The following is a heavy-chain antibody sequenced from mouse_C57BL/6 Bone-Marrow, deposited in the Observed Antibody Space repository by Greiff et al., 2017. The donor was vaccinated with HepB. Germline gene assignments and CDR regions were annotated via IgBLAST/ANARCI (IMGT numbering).Heavy chain of an antibody. J-gene: IGHJ2*01. CDR3: ARGTTVVATRYYFDY. Sequence: VQLKESGAELVKPGASVKLSCTASGFNIKDYYMHWVKQRTEQGLEWIGRIDPEDGETKYAPKFQGKATITADTSSNTAYLQLSSLTSEDTAVYYCARGTTVVATRYYFDYWGQGTTLTVSS. CDR1: GFNIKDYY. V-gene: IGHV14-2*01. D-gene: IGHD1-1*01. CDR2: IDPEDGET.